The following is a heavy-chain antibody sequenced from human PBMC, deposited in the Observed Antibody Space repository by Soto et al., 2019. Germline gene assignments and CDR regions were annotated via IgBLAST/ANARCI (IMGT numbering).Heavy chain of an antibody. CDR2: ISRTSSAI. J-gene: IGHJ5*02. V-gene: IGHV3-48*04. D-gene: IGHD2-15*01. CDR1: GFTFGSYS. CDR3: ARGWGCSSGSCYFTS. Sequence: DVQLVESGGGLVQPGGSLTLSCAASGFTFGSYSMNWVRQAPGKGLEWVSYISRTSSAIWYADSLKGRFIISRDNAENSPYLQMHSLRAEDTAVYFCARGWGCSSGSCYFTSWGQGTLVTVSS.